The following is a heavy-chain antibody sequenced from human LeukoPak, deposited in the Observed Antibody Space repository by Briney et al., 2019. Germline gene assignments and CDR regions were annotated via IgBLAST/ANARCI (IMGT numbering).Heavy chain of an antibody. D-gene: IGHD6-13*01. CDR1: GFTFSSYA. V-gene: IGHV3-23*01. J-gene: IGHJ4*02. Sequence: GGSLRLSCAASGFTFSSYAMSWVRQAPGKGLEWVSAISGSGGSTYYADSVKGRFTISRDNSKNTLYLQMNSLRAEDTAVYFCAGGNSWPGLTYWGQGTLLTVSS. CDR2: ISGSGGST. CDR3: AGGNSWPGLTY.